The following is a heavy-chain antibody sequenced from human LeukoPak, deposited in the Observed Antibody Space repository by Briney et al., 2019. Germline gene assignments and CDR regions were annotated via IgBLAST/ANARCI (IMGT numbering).Heavy chain of an antibody. V-gene: IGHV1-18*01. Sequence: ASVKVSCKASGYTFTSFGFSWVRQAPGQGLEWMGWISAYNTNAKYVQKFQDRVTLTTDTSTSTAYMELRSLRSDDTAVYYCARGLAAASDYWGQGTLVTVSS. CDR3: ARGLAAASDY. J-gene: IGHJ4*02. CDR1: GYTFTSFG. CDR2: ISAYNTNA. D-gene: IGHD6-13*01.